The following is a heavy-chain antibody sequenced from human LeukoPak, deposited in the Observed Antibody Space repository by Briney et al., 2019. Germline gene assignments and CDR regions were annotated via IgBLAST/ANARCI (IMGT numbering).Heavy chain of an antibody. CDR2: MNRNSGNT. D-gene: IGHD3-22*01. Sequence: ASVKLSCKASGYTFTSYDINWVRQAAGQGLEWMGWMNRNSGNTGYAQNFQGRVTMTRNTSISTAYIELSSLRSEDTAVYYCARESINYSDSSGYVNCFDRWGQGTLVTVSS. V-gene: IGHV1-8*01. CDR3: ARESINYSDSSGYVNCFDR. J-gene: IGHJ5*02. CDR1: GYTFTSYD.